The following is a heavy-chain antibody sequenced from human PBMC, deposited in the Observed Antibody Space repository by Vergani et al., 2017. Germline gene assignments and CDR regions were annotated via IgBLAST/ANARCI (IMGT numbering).Heavy chain of an antibody. V-gene: IGHV3-13*01. J-gene: IGHJ6*03. Sequence: EVQLVESGGGLVQPGGSLRLSCAASGFTFSSYDMHWVRQTTRKGLEWVSGISTASDTYYLDSVKGRFTISRENAKTSLYLQMNSLRAGDTAVDYCARDGWEYSYGFEIHYTATLRYYMDVWGKGTTVTVSS. CDR2: ISTASDT. D-gene: IGHD5-18*01. CDR3: ARDGWEYSYGFEIHYTATLRYYMDV. CDR1: GFTFSSYD.